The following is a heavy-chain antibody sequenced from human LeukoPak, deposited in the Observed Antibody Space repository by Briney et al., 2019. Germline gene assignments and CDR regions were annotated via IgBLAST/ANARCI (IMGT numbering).Heavy chain of an antibody. CDR2: IIPIFGTA. D-gene: IGHD3-9*01. CDR3: ARDILTGYYLLDY. V-gene: IGHV1-69*13. CDR1: GGTFSSYA. Sequence: SAKVSCKASGGTFSSYAISWVRQAPGQGLEWVGGIIPIFGTANYAQKFQGRVTITADESTSTAYMELSSLRSEDTAVYYCARDILTGYYLLDYWGQGTLVTVSS. J-gene: IGHJ4*02.